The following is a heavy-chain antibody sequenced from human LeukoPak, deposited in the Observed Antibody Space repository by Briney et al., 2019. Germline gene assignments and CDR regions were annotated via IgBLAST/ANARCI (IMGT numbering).Heavy chain of an antibody. Sequence: GASVKVSCKASGYTFTGYYMHWVRQAPGQGLEWMGWINANSGGTNYAQKFQGRVTMTRDTSISTPYMELSRLRSDDTAVYYCAREAMIVVVISRGYFDYWGQGTLVTVSS. CDR2: INANSGGT. V-gene: IGHV1-2*02. CDR1: GYTFTGYY. CDR3: AREAMIVVVISRGYFDY. J-gene: IGHJ4*02. D-gene: IGHD3-22*01.